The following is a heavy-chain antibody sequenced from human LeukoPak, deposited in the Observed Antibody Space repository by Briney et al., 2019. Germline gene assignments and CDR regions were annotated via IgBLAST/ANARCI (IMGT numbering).Heavy chain of an antibody. CDR3: AKWGSSGWNYFFDY. CDR2: ISGGGGTT. J-gene: IGHJ4*02. D-gene: IGHD6-19*01. V-gene: IGHV3-23*01. Sequence: GGSLRLSCAASGFIFRSYYLRWVRQARGKGLEWVSAISGGGGTTYYADSVKGRFTISRDNSKNTLYLQMNSLRAEDTAVYYCAKWGSSGWNYFFDYWGQGSLVTVSS. CDR1: GFIFRSYY.